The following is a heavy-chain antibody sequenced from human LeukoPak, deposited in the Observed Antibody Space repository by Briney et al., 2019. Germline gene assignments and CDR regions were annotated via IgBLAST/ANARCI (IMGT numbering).Heavy chain of an antibody. J-gene: IGHJ5*02. CDR1: GYSFTSYW. CDR2: IYPGDSGT. Sequence: GESLKISCKGSGYSFTSYWIGWVRQMPGKGLEWMGIIYPGDSGTRYSPSFQGQVTISADKSISTAYLQWSSLKASDTAMYYCASLQTLNKGGFDPWGQGTLVTVSS. D-gene: IGHD1/OR15-1a*01. V-gene: IGHV5-51*01. CDR3: ASLQTLNKGGFDP.